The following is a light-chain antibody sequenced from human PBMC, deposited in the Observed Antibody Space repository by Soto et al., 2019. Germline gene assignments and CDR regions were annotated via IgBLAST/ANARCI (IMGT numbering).Light chain of an antibody. Sequence: EIVLTHSPGTLSVTPGERATLSCRASQSVSSKLAWYQQKPGQAPRLLFYGASTGATGTPARFSGSGSETEFTLSISSLRYEDFAVYYCQQYNNLPGTFGQGPTVDIK. CDR2: GAS. CDR3: QQYNNLPGT. CDR1: QSVSSK. J-gene: IGKJ1*01. V-gene: IGKV3-15*01.